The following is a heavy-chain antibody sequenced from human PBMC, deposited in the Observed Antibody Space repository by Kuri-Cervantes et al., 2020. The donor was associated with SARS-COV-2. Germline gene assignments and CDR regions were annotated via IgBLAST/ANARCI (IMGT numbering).Heavy chain of an antibody. V-gene: IGHV3-53*01. Sequence: GESLKISCAASGFTVSSNYMSWVRQAPGKGLEWVSVIYSGGSTYYADSVKGRFTISRDNSKNTLYLQMNSLRAEDTAVYYCAREAYNYYYDSSGYLLGGAFDIWGQGTVVTVSS. CDR2: IYSGGST. CDR3: AREAYNYYYDSSGYLLGGAFDI. CDR1: GFTVSSNY. D-gene: IGHD3-22*01. J-gene: IGHJ3*02.